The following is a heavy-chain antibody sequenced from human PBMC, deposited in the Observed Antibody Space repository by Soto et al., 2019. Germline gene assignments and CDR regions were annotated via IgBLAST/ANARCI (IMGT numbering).Heavy chain of an antibody. Sequence: QVQLVESGGDVVQPGRSLRLSCAASGFTFSSYGMHWVRQAPGKGLEWVAVIWYDGSKKYYADFVKGRFTISRDNSKNTLYPQKNSLGAEDTAVYYCAARSPALDYWGQGTLVTVSA. V-gene: IGHV3-33*01. J-gene: IGHJ4*02. D-gene: IGHD2-2*01. CDR3: AARSPALDY. CDR2: IWYDGSKK. CDR1: GFTFSSYG.